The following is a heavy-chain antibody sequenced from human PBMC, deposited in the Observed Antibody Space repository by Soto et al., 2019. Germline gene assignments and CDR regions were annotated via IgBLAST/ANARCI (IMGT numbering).Heavy chain of an antibody. CDR2: ISDDGINK. V-gene: IGHV3-30-3*01. CDR1: GFSFSSYA. D-gene: IGHD6-13*01. CDR3: ASDMYSTDYFVKVFEP. Sequence: QVRLVESGGGVVQPGRSLRLSCTASGFSFSSYAMYWFRQPPVKWLEWVAGISDDGINKHYADSGKGRVTVSRENSNHSLDLQLNSMRGEDTAMYYCASDMYSTDYFVKVFEPWAQGTLVTVSS. J-gene: IGHJ5*02.